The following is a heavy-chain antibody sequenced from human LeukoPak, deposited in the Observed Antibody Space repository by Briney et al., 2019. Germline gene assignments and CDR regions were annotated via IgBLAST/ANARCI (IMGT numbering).Heavy chain of an antibody. D-gene: IGHD6-13*01. CDR1: EFTFSTYT. CDR2: IISGSSYT. V-gene: IGHV3-21*01. Sequence: KTGGSLRLSCAASEFTFSTYTMNWVRQAPGKGLEWVSSIISGSSYTFYADSVKGRFTISRDNAKNSLYLQMNSLRAEDTALYYCARALIAAAGTGAFDIWGQGTKVTVSS. CDR3: ARALIAAAGTGAFDI. J-gene: IGHJ3*02.